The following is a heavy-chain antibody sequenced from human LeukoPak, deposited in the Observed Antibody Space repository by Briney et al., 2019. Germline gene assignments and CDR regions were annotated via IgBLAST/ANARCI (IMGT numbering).Heavy chain of an antibody. CDR3: ARDPDA. J-gene: IGHJ5*02. CDR2: IYSGGDT. V-gene: IGHV3-66*01. Sequence: GGSLRLSCAACGFTVRNYYMSGVGKAPGGGLDWVSVIYSGGDTYHAHSVKGRFTLSRDNSKNTLYLQMNSLRAEDTAVYYCARDPDAWGQGTLVTVSS. CDR1: GFTVRNYY.